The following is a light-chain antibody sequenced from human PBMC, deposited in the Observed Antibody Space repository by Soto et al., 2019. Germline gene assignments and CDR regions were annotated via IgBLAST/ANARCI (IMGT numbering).Light chain of an antibody. CDR3: SSYPSRTDTPVI. CDR1: SSNVGGYKS. CDR2: DVS. V-gene: IGLV2-14*01. Sequence: QSALTQPASVSGSPGQSITISCAGTSSNVGGYKSVSWYQQHPGKAPTLMIYDVSERPSGVSNRFSGSKSGNTASLTISGLPAEDEADYYCSSYPSRTDTPVIFPGGTELTV. J-gene: IGLJ2*01.